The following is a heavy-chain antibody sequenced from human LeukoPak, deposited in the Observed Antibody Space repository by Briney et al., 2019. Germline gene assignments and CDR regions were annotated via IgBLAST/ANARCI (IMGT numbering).Heavy chain of an antibody. Sequence: SETLSLTCTVSGGSISSYYWSWIRQPPGKGLEWIGYIFDTVTTNYNPSLKSRVAISVATSKNQFSLKLRSVTAADTAVYYCARTFGSSWYSAFDIWGQGTMVTVSS. D-gene: IGHD6-13*01. CDR3: ARTFGSSWYSAFDI. CDR2: IFDTVTT. CDR1: GGSISSYY. V-gene: IGHV4-59*08. J-gene: IGHJ3*02.